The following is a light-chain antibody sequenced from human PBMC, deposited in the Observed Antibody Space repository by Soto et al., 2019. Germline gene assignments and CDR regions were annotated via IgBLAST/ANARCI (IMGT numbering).Light chain of an antibody. CDR2: VNN. CDR1: SSNIGNNY. CDR3: GTWDSSLSAVV. J-gene: IGLJ2*01. V-gene: IGLV1-51*01. Sequence: QSVLTQPPSVSAAPGQKVTISCSGSSSNIGNNYVFWYQQLPGTAPKLLIYVNNERPSGIPDRFSGSKSGTSATLGITGLQTGDEADYYCGTWDSSLSAVVFGGGTKLTVL.